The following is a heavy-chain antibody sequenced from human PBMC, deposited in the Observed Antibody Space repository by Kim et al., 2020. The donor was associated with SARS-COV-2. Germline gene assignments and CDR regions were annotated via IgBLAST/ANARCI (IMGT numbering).Heavy chain of an antibody. V-gene: IGHV3-9*01. D-gene: IGHD4-17*01. J-gene: IGHJ3*02. CDR2: ISWNSGSI. CDR1: GFTFDDYA. CDR3: AKDMESGDYGDRTGAFDI. Sequence: GGSLRLSCAASGFTFDDYAMHWVRQAPGKGLEWVSGISWNSGSIGYADSVKGRFTISRDNAKNSLYLQMNSLRAEDTALYYCAKDMESGDYGDRTGAFDIWGQGTMVTVSS.